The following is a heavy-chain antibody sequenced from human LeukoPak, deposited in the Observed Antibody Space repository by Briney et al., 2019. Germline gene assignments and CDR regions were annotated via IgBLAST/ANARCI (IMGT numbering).Heavy chain of an antibody. CDR2: INSGSSTM. Sequence: GGSLRLSCAASGFTFSDSTMNWVRQASGKGLEWVASINSGSSTMHYADSVKGRLTISRDNAKNSLYLQLNSLRAEDTAVYYCGVSVVIPAAFDHWGQGTLVTVSS. J-gene: IGHJ4*02. CDR1: GFTFSDST. V-gene: IGHV3-21*01. CDR3: GVSVVIPAAFDH. D-gene: IGHD2-2*01.